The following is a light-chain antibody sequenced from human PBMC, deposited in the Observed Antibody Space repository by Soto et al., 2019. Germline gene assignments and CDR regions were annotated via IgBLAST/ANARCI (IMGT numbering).Light chain of an antibody. V-gene: IGKV3-20*01. J-gene: IGKJ2*01. CDR3: QQYSSLPHT. CDR1: QSVNSN. Sequence: EIVMTQSPATLSVSPGERATLSCRASQSVNSNLAWYQQKPGQAPRLLIYGVSSRATGIPDRFSGSGSGTDFTLTISRLEPEDFVVYYCQQYSSLPHTFGQGTKLEVK. CDR2: GVS.